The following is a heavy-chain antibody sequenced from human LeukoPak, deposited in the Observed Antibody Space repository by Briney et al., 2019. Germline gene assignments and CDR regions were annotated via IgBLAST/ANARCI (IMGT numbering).Heavy chain of an antibody. CDR3: ARDSSAVVTARYNWFDP. J-gene: IGHJ5*02. V-gene: IGHV1-69*04. CDR1: GGTFSSYA. Sequence: SVKVSCKASGGTFSSYAISWVRQAPGQGLEWMGRIIPILGIANYAQKFQGRVTITTDKSTSTAYMELSSLRSEDTAVYYCARDSSAVVTARYNWFDPWGQGTLVTVSS. D-gene: IGHD2-21*02. CDR2: IIPILGIA.